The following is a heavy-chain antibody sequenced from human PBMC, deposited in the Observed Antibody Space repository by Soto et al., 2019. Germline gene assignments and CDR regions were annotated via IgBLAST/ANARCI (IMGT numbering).Heavy chain of an antibody. V-gene: IGHV3-74*01. CDR2: INGDGSRS. J-gene: IGHJ6*02. D-gene: IGHD3-10*01. CDR3: ARGIRGKYGRDV. Sequence: EVQLVESGGGLVQPGGSLRLSCATSGFTFSDYWIHWVRQAPGKGLVWVSRINGDGSRSDYADSVKGRFTISRDNAENTVYLQMNSLSAEDTAVYFCARGIRGKYGRDVWGHGTTVTVSS. CDR1: GFTFSDYW.